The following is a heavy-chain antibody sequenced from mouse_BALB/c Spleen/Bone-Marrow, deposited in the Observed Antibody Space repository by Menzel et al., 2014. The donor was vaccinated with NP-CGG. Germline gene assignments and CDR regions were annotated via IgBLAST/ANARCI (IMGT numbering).Heavy chain of an antibody. D-gene: IGHD2-14*01. CDR3: AYYRYDEGGFAF. V-gene: IGHV14-3*02. CDR1: GFNIXDTY. J-gene: IGHJ3*01. Sequence: DVKLQESGAELVEPGASVKLSCTASGFNIXDTYMHWVKQRPEQGLEWIVGIDPANGNTKYDPKFQGKATITADTSSNTAYLQLSSLTSEDTAVYYCAYYRYDEGGFAFWGQGTLVTVSA. CDR2: IDPANGNT.